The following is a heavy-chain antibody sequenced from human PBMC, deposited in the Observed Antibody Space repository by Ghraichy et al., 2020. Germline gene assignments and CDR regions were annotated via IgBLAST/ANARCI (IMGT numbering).Heavy chain of an antibody. CDR3: ARHAKGPNWFDP. V-gene: IGHV4-39*01. CDR1: GGSISSSSYY. CDR2: IYYSGST. J-gene: IGHJ5*02. Sequence: SETLSLTCTVSGGSISSSSYYWGWIRQPPGKGLEWIGSIYYSGSTYYNPSLKSRVTISVDTSKNQFSLKLSSVTAADTAVYYCARHAKGPNWFDPWGQGTLVTVSS.